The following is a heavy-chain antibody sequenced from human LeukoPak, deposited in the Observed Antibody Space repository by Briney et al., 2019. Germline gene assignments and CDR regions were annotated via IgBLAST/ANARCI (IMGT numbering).Heavy chain of an antibody. CDR3: ATYRQVLLPFES. J-gene: IGHJ4*02. D-gene: IGHD2-8*02. CDR2: IFPSGGEV. V-gene: IGHV3-23*01. Sequence: PGGSLRLSCAASGFTFSSYAMSWVRQPPGKGLEWVSSIFPSGGEVHYADSVRGRFTISRDNSKSTLSLQMSSLRAEDTAIYYCATYRQVLLPFESWGQGTLVTVSS. CDR1: GFTFSSYA.